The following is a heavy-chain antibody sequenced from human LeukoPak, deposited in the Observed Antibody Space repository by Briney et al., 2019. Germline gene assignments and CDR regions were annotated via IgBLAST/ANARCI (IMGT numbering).Heavy chain of an antibody. V-gene: IGHV4-34*01. D-gene: IGHD2-2*02. Sequence: SETLSLTCTVSGGSISSYYWSWIRQPPGKGLEWIGEINHSGSTNYNPSLKSRVTISVDTSKNQFSLKLSSVTAADTAVYYCARGIPAAIRRGPPYYYYYMDVWGKGTTVTVSS. J-gene: IGHJ6*03. CDR2: INHSGST. CDR1: GGSISSYY. CDR3: ARGIPAAIRRGPPYYYYYMDV.